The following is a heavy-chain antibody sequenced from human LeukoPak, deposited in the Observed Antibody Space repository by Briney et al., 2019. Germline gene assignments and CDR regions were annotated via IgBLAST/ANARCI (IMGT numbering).Heavy chain of an antibody. V-gene: IGHV1-69*06. CDR3: ASAVLDSQWLVEGVFDY. CDR1: GGTFSSYA. D-gene: IGHD6-19*01. CDR2: IIPIFGTA. Sequence: GASVKGSCKASGGTFSSYAISWVRQAPGQGREWMGGIIPIFGTANYAQKFRGRVTITADKSTSTAYMEVSSLRSEDTAVYYCASAVLDSQWLVEGVFDYWGQGTLVTVSS. J-gene: IGHJ4*02.